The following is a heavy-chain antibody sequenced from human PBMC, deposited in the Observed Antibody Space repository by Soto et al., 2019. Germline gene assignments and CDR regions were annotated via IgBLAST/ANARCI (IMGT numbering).Heavy chain of an antibody. V-gene: IGHV6-1*01. Sequence: SQTLSLTCAISGDSVSNNGAAWNWIRQSPSRGLEWLGRTHYRSRWHTDYAVSMKSRITITPDTSKNQFSLQVNSVTPEDTALYYCSRDPPAYHSAFDSWGQGTLVTVSS. CDR3: SRDPPAYHSAFDS. CDR2: THYRSRWHT. D-gene: IGHD4-4*01. J-gene: IGHJ4*02. CDR1: GDSVSNNGAA.